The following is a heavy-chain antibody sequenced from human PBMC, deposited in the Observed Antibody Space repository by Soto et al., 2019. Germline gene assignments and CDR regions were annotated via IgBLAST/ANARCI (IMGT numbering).Heavy chain of an antibody. Sequence: SETLSLTCTVSGASISSSSFYWGWIRQPPGKGLESIANIYYDGSTYYNPSLKSRVTISFDTSKNQFSLKLSSVTAADTAVYYCARASTTVTTLDYWGQGTLVTVS. CDR1: GASISSSSFY. D-gene: IGHD4-17*01. J-gene: IGHJ4*02. V-gene: IGHV4-39*07. CDR3: ARASTTVTTLDY. CDR2: IYYDGST.